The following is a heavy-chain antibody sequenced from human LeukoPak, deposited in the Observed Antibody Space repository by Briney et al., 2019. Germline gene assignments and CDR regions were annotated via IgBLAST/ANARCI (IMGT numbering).Heavy chain of an antibody. Sequence: SGGSLRLSCAASGFTFSSYSMNWVRQAPGKGLEWISYISSSSTTIFDADSVKGRFTISRDNAENSLYLQLKSLRAEDTAVYYCVRGLHYYDSSGYDAFDIWGQGTMVIVSS. CDR2: ISSSSTTI. CDR3: VRGLHYYDSSGYDAFDI. CDR1: GFTFSSYS. J-gene: IGHJ3*02. D-gene: IGHD3-22*01. V-gene: IGHV3-48*01.